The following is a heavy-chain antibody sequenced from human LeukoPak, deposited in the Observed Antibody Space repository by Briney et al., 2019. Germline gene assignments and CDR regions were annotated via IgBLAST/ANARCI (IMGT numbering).Heavy chain of an antibody. CDR2: LKQDGSEI. CDR3: AGGAGWSIDY. D-gene: IGHD2-15*01. J-gene: IGHJ4*02. Sequence: PGGSLRLSCAASGFTFSDYWMNWVRQAPGKGLEWLAILKQDGSEILYVNPVKGRFTISRDNAKNSLYLQMNSLRAEDTAVYYCAGGAGWSIDYWGQGTLVTVSS. CDR1: GFTFSDYW. V-gene: IGHV3-7*01.